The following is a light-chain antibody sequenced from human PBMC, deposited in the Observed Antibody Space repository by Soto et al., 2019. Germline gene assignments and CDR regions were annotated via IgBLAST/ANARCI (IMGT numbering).Light chain of an antibody. CDR3: QSYDSSMSGWV. J-gene: IGLJ3*02. CDR1: SSNIGAGYD. CDR2: DHS. Sequence: QSVLTQPPSVSGAPGQRVTISCTGSSSNIGAGYDVHWYQQLPGTAPKLLIYDHSNRPSGVPDRFSGSKSGTSASLAITGRQAEDEADYYCQSYDSSMSGWVFGGGTKLTVL. V-gene: IGLV1-40*01.